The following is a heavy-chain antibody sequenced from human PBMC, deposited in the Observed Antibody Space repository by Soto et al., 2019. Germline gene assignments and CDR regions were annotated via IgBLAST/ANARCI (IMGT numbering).Heavy chain of an antibody. CDR1: GFTFSSYA. J-gene: IGHJ1*01. V-gene: IGHV3-23*01. CDR3: AKDDVVGGSYRPGFRQYFQH. CDR2: ISGSGGST. D-gene: IGHD3-16*02. Sequence: GGSLRLSCAASGFTFSSYAMSWVRQAPGKGLEWVSAISGSGGSTYYADSVKGRFTISRDNSKNTLYLQMNSLRAEDTAVYYCAKDDVVGGSYRPGFRQYFQHWGQGTLVTVSS.